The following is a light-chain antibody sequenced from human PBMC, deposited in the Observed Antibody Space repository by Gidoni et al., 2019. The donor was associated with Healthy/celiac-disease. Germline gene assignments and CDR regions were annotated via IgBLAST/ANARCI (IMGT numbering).Light chain of an antibody. CDR3: LQHNSYPRT. V-gene: IGKV1-17*01. CDR1: QGIRKD. J-gene: IGKJ1*01. CDR2: AAS. Sequence: DNQMTQSPSSLSAAVGDRVTITCRASQGIRKDLGWYQQKPGKAPKRLIYAASSLPSGVPSRFSGSGSGTDFTLTISSLQPEDFATYYCLQHNSYPRTFGQGTKVEIK.